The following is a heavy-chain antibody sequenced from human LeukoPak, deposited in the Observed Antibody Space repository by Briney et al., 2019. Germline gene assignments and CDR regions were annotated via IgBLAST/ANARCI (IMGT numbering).Heavy chain of an antibody. CDR2: IRYDGSNK. Sequence: GGSPRLSCAASGFTFSSYGMHWVRQAPGKGLEWVAFIRYDGSNKYYADSVKGRFTISRDNSKNTLYLQMNSLRAEDTAVYYCAKDLGGSYYYYMDVWGKGTTVTISS. CDR3: AKDLGGSYYYYMDV. D-gene: IGHD1-26*01. J-gene: IGHJ6*03. CDR1: GFTFSSYG. V-gene: IGHV3-30*02.